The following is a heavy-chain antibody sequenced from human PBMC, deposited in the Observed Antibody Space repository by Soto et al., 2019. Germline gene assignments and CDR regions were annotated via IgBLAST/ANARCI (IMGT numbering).Heavy chain of an antibody. V-gene: IGHV1-69*13. J-gene: IGHJ6*02. D-gene: IGHD3-3*01. CDR1: GGTFSSYA. Sequence: SVKVSCKASGGTFSSYAISWVRQAPGQGLEWMGGIIPIFGTANYAQKFQGRVTITADESTSTAYMELCSLRSEDTAVYYCARGQNTIFGVVDYYYYGMDVWGQGTTVTVSS. CDR2: IIPIFGTA. CDR3: ARGQNTIFGVVDYYYYGMDV.